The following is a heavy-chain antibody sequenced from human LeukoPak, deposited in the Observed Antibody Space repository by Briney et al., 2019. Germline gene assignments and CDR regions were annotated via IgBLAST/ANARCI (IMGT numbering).Heavy chain of an antibody. CDR3: ARVNLRGSQYNWFDP. CDR2: ITPIIDSA. V-gene: IGHV1-69*08. J-gene: IGHJ5*02. CDR1: GGTLSSHT. D-gene: IGHD1-26*01. Sequence: SVKVSCKASGGTLSSHTFSWVRQAPGQGLEWMGRITPIIDSAKYAQNFQDRVSITADKSTSTVYMELSSLRSEDTAVYFCARVNLRGSQYNWFDPWGQGTLVTVSS.